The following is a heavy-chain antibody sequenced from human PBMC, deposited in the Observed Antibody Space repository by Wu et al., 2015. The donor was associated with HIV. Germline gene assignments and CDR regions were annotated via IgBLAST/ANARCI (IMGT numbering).Heavy chain of an antibody. CDR3: ASRVHKWGAAAGTSYYYGMDV. CDR2: IIPIFGTA. V-gene: IGHV1-69*05. Sequence: QVQLVQSGAEVKKPGSSVKVSCKASGGTFSSYAISWVRQAPGQGLEWMGGIIPIFGTANYAQKFQGRVTITTDESTSTAYMELSSLRSEDTAVYYCASRVHKWGAAAGTSYYYGMDVWGQGTTVTVSS. D-gene: IGHD6-13*01. CDR1: GGTFSSYA. J-gene: IGHJ6*02.